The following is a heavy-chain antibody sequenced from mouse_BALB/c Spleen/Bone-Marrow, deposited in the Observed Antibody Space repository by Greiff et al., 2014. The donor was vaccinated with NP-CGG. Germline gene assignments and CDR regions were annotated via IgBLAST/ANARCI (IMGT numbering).Heavy chain of an antibody. Sequence: QVQLQQSGPELVKPGASVKISCKASGYAFSSSWMNWVKQRPGQGLEWIGRIYPGDGDTNYNGKFKGKATLTADKSSSTAYMQFSSLTSVDSAVYFCARDYYGSSFDDWGQGTTLTVSS. V-gene: IGHV1-82*01. J-gene: IGHJ2*01. CDR1: GYAFSSSW. D-gene: IGHD1-1*01. CDR2: IYPGDGDT. CDR3: ARDYYGSSFDD.